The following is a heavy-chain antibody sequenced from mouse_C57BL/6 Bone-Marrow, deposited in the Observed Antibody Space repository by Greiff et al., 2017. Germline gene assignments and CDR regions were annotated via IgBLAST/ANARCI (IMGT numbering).Heavy chain of an antibody. CDR1: GFSLTSSG. CDR3: ASLGRAFAY. Sequence: QVQLKESGPGLVAPSQSLSITCTVSGFSLTSSGVDWVRQSPGKSLEWLGVIWGVGSTNYNSALKSRLSISKDNSKSQVFLEMNSLQTDDTAMYYCASLGRAFAYWGQETLVTVSA. CDR2: IWGVGST. V-gene: IGHV2-6*01. D-gene: IGHD4-1*01. J-gene: IGHJ3*01.